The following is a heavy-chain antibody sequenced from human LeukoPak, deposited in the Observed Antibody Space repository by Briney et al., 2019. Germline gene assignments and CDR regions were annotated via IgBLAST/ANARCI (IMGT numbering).Heavy chain of an antibody. CDR2: IYYTGST. CDR1: GASISGGTYY. J-gene: IGHJ4*02. D-gene: IGHD3-16*01. V-gene: IGHV4-39*07. Sequence: SETLSLTCSVSGASISGGTYYWGWIRQPPGKGLEWIGSIYYTGSTYDNPSLKSRVTISVDTSKNQFSLKLSSVTAADTAVYYCARTHLGLIFDYWGQGTLVTVSS. CDR3: ARTHLGLIFDY.